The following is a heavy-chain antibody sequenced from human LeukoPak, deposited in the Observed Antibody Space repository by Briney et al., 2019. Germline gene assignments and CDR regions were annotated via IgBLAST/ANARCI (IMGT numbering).Heavy chain of an antibody. CDR3: ASGIQWTGNNY. J-gene: IGHJ4*02. V-gene: IGHV4-4*07. D-gene: IGHD3/OR15-3a*01. CDR1: GAFINDYY. CDR2: IYGSWET. Sequence: SETLSLTCSISGAFINDYYWSWVRQAPGKGLEWIGRIYGSWETNYNPSLKSRVTMSLDTSKNQISLKLTSVTAADTAVYYCASGIQWTGNNYWGQGTLVTVSS.